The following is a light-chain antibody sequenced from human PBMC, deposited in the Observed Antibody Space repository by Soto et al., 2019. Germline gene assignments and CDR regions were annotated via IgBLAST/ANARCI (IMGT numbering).Light chain of an antibody. CDR2: SAS. J-gene: IGKJ4*01. CDR1: QGFSTW. V-gene: IGKV1-12*01. CDR3: QQANSFPRT. Sequence: DIQMTQSPSSVSASVGDRVTITCRASQGFSTWLAWYRRKPGRAPELLIYSASSLHSGVPSRFSGSGSGTEFTLTVSILQHEDLATYYCQQANSFPRTFGGGAEGEIK.